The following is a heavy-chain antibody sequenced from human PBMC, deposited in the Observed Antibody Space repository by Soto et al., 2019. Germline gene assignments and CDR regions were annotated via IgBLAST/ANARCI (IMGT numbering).Heavy chain of an antibody. CDR1: GFTISSNY. D-gene: IGHD6-13*01. V-gene: IGHV3-53*01. CDR3: AKDMDFGSTPQYEAFDA. J-gene: IGHJ3*01. Sequence: GGSLRLSCAASGFTISSNYMSWVRQAPGKGLEWVSVIYSGGSTYYADSVKGRFTISRDNSKNTLYLQMNSLRAEDTAFYFCAKDMDFGSTPQYEAFDAWGQGPMVIFSS. CDR2: IYSGGST.